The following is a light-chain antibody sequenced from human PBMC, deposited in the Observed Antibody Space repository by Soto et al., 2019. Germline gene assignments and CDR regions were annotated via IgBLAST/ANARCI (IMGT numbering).Light chain of an antibody. CDR3: SSYTRRSTPHVV. CDR2: EGS. V-gene: IGLV2-14*01. Sequence: QSALTQPASVSGYPGQSITISCTGTSSDVGGYNYVSWYQQHPGKAPKLMIYEGSNRPSGFSNRFSGSKSGNTASLTISGLKAEDEADYEGSSYTRRSTPHVVFGGGNKLTVL. CDR1: SSDVGGYNY. J-gene: IGLJ2*01.